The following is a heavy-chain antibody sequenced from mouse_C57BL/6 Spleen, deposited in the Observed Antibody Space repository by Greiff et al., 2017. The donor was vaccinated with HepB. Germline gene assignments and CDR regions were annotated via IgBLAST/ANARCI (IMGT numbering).Heavy chain of an antibody. CDR3: ARHRALTGARDYFDY. J-gene: IGHJ2*01. V-gene: IGHV5-9*01. CDR1: GFTFSSYT. CDR2: ISGGGGNT. Sequence: EVKLVESGGGLVKPGGSLKLSCAASGFTFSSYTMSWVRQTPEKRLEWVATISGGGGNTYYPDSVKGRFTISRDNAKNTLYLQMSSLRSEDTALYYCARHRALTGARDYFDYWGQGTTLTVSS. D-gene: IGHD4-1*01.